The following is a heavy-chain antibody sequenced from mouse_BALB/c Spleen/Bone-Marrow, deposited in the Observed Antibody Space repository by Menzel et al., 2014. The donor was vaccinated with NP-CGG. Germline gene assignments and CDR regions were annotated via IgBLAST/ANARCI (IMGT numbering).Heavy chain of an antibody. CDR2: ILPGSYST. Sequence: QVQLQQSGAELMRPGASVKISCKATGYTFRNYWIEWVKQRPGHGLEWIGEILPGSYSTNYNEKLKGKATFTADTSSDTADMQLSSLTSEDAAVYYCARRGGYPWFAYWGQGTLVTVSA. J-gene: IGHJ3*01. V-gene: IGHV1-9*01. CDR1: GYTFRNYW. CDR3: ARRGGYPWFAY. D-gene: IGHD2-2*01.